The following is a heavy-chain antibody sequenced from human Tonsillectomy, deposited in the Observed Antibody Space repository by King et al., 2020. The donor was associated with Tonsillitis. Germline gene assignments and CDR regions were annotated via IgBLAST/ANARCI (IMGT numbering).Heavy chain of an antibody. J-gene: IGHJ4*02. D-gene: IGHD3-10*01. CDR3: VKDSDGSGSYAFDN. V-gene: IGHV3-23*04. CDR1: GLSFNNYA. CDR2: LSGTGHTT. Sequence: VQLVESGGGLVQPGGSLRLSCTASGLSFNNYAMTWVRQAPGKGPEGGSNLSGTGHTTYDADSVRGRFTISRDNSKKTLYLQMNSLRAEDTAVYYCVKDSDGSGSYAFDNWGQGTLVTVSS.